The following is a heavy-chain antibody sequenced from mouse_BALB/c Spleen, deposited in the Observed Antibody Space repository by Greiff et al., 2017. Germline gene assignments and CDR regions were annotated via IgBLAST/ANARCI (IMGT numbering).Heavy chain of an antibody. CDR2: IWSGGST. CDR3: AAEGYGYAMDY. J-gene: IGHJ4*01. D-gene: IGHD2-2*01. V-gene: IGHV2-4-1*01. CDR1: GFSLTSYG. Sequence: QVQLQQSGPGLVQPSQSLSITCTVSGFSLTSYGVHWVRQSPGKGLEWLGVIWSGGSTDYNAAFISRLSISKDNSKSQVFFKMNSLQADDTAIYYCAAEGYGYAMDYWGQGTSVTVSS.